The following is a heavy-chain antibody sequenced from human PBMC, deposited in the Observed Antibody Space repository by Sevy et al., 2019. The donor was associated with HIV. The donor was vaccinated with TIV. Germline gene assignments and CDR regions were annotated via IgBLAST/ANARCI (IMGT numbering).Heavy chain of an antibody. CDR2: INHSGST. CDR3: ARGDTAFDI. D-gene: IGHD5-18*01. V-gene: IGHV4-34*01. CDR1: GGAFSGYY. Sequence: SETLSLTCAVYGGAFSGYYWSWIRRPPGKGLEWIGEINHSGSTNYNPSLKSRVTISVDTSKNQFSLKLTSVTAADTAVYYCARGDTAFDIWGQGTMVTVSS. J-gene: IGHJ3*02.